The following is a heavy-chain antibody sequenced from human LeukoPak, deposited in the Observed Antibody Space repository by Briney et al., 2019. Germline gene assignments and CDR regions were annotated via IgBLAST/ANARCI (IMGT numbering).Heavy chain of an antibody. CDR2: INSDGSDT. CDR3: ATSSSWYPVSSDH. V-gene: IGHV3-74*01. D-gene: IGHD6-13*01. CDR1: GFTFSSYW. J-gene: IGHJ4*02. Sequence: GSLRLSCAASGFTFSSYWMHWVRQAPGKGPVWVSRINSDGSDTSYADSVKGRFTVSGDNAKNTLYLQMNSLRPEDTALYYCATSSSWYPVSSDHWGQGTLVTVSS.